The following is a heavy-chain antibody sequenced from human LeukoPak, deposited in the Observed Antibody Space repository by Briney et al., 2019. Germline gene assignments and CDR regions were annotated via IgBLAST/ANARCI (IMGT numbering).Heavy chain of an antibody. CDR3: VREGGYTYAYLGNWFDP. CDR1: GYIFTNYY. V-gene: IGHV1-46*01. D-gene: IGHD5-18*01. Sequence: ASVKVSCKASGYIFTNYYMYWVRQTPGQGLEWMGLINPSGGSTSYAEKFQDRVTMTGDTSTSTVYMELTSLRSDDTGVYYCVREGGYTYAYLGNWFDPWGQGTLVTVSS. J-gene: IGHJ5*02. CDR2: INPSGGST.